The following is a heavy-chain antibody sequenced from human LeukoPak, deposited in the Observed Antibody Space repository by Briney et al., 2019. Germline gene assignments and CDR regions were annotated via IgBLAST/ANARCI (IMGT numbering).Heavy chain of an antibody. CDR3: ARAARSSSWYLGYYYYYYMDV. CDR1: GYTFTDYN. V-gene: IGHV1-2*02. Sequence: ASVKVSCKASGYTFTDYNMHWVRQAPGQGLEWMGWISPNSGDTNSAQNFQGRVTMTRDTSINTAYMELSSLRSEDTAVYYCARAARSSSWYLGYYYYYYMDVWGKGTTVTVSS. D-gene: IGHD6-13*01. CDR2: ISPNSGDT. J-gene: IGHJ6*03.